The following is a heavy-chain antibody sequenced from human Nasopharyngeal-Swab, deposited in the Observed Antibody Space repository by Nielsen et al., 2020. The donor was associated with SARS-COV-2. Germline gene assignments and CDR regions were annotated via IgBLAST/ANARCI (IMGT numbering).Heavy chain of an antibody. J-gene: IGHJ4*02. D-gene: IGHD5-12*01. CDR3: ARDLGGYSGF. Sequence: GESLKISCAASGFTFSSYAMHWVRQAPGKGLEWVAVISYDGSNKYYADSVKGRFTISRDNSENTLYLQMNSLRAEDTAVYYCARDLGGYSGFWGQGTLVTVSS. CDR1: GFTFSSYA. V-gene: IGHV3-30-3*01. CDR2: ISYDGSNK.